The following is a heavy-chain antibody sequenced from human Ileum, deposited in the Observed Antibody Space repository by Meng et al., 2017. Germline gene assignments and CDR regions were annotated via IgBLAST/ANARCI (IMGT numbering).Heavy chain of an antibody. CDR3: AREPQRFDY. Sequence: QVQLVQSVSGLKKPGASVKISCKASGYTFTKNGMNWVRQAPGQGLEWIGWINTDTGHPTYAQGFTGRFVFSLDTSVSTAYLQISSLKTEDTAVYYCAREPQRFDYWGQGTLVTVSS. V-gene: IGHV7-4-1*02. CDR1: GYTFTKNG. J-gene: IGHJ4*02. CDR2: INTDTGHP.